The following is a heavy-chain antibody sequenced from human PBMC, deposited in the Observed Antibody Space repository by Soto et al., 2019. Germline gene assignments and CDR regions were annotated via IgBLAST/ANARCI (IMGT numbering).Heavy chain of an antibody. J-gene: IGHJ4*02. Sequence: SETLSLTCAVYGGSFSGYYWSWIRQPPGKGLEWIGEINHSGSTNYNPSLKSRVTISVDTSKNQFSLKLSSVTAADTAVYYCAREWYYGDFFFDYWGQGTLVTVFS. CDR3: AREWYYGDFFFDY. V-gene: IGHV4-34*01. CDR2: INHSGST. CDR1: GGSFSGYY. D-gene: IGHD4-17*01.